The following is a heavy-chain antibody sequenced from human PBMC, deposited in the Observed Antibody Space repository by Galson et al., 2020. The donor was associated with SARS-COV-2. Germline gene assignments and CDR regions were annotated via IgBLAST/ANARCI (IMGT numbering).Heavy chain of an antibody. CDR2: INPNSGGT. V-gene: IGHV1-2*02. CDR1: GYTFTGYY. D-gene: IGHD3-22*01. CDR3: ARGHYYDSSGYLDAFDI. J-gene: IGHJ3*02. Sequence: ASVKVSCKASGYTFTGYYMHWVRQAPGQELEWMGWINPNSGGTNYAQKFQGRVTMTRDTSISTAYMELSRLRSDDTAVYYCARGHYYDSSGYLDAFDIWGQGTMVTVSS.